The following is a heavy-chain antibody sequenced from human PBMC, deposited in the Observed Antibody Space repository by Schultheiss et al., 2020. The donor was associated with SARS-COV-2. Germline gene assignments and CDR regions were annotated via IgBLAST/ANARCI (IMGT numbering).Heavy chain of an antibody. J-gene: IGHJ6*02. CDR3: ARWGGAVATIGRVYYYGMDV. CDR2: ISAYNGNT. V-gene: IGHV1-18*01. Sequence: ASVKVSCKASGYTFTSYGISWVRQAPGQGLEWMGWISAYNGNTNYAQKLQGRVTMTTDTSTSTAYMELRSLRSDGTAVYYCARWGGAVATIGRVYYYGMDVWGQGTTVTVSS. CDR1: GYTFTSYG. D-gene: IGHD5-12*01.